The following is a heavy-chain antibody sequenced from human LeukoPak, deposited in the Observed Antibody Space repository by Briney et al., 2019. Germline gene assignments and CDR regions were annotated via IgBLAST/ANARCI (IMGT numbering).Heavy chain of an antibody. D-gene: IGHD4-11*01. V-gene: IGHV4-59*01. CDR1: GGSITSYY. CDR2: IYNSGST. Sequence: SETLSLTCTVSGGSITSYYWSWIREPPGKGLVWIGYIYNSGSTNYNPSLKSRVTMSVDTSKNQFSLKLSSVTAADTAVYYCARLYSSSLGRVFDYWGQGTLVTVSS. J-gene: IGHJ4*02. CDR3: ARLYSSSLGRVFDY.